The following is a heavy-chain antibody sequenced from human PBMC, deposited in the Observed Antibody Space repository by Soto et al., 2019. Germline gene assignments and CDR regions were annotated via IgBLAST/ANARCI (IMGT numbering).Heavy chain of an antibody. V-gene: IGHV4-61*01. D-gene: IGHD3-9*01. CDR2: IYYCGST. CDR1: PGCVSSSSYY. Sequence: PSVSMPLPCSVCPGCVSSSSYYWRWIRQPPSKGLEWRGYIYYCGSTSNAPSCRSRFSISVDTSKNRFSLKLSSVTAADTAGYYCASDEYSDWLSAFNILGRGTM. CDR3: ASDEYSDWLSAFNI. J-gene: IGHJ3*02.